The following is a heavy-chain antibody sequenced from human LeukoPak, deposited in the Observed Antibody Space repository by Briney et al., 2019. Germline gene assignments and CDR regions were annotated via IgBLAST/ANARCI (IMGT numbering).Heavy chain of an antibody. V-gene: IGHV3-30*04. CDR1: GFTFSSYA. CDR3: ARDADYGDWLIDY. J-gene: IGHJ4*02. CDR2: ISYDGSNK. Sequence: GRSLRLSCAASGFTFSSYAMHWVRQAPGKGLEWVAVISYDGSNKYYADSVKGRFTISRGNSKNTLYLQMNNLRAEDTAVYYCARDADYGDWLIDYWGQGTLVTVSS. D-gene: IGHD4-17*01.